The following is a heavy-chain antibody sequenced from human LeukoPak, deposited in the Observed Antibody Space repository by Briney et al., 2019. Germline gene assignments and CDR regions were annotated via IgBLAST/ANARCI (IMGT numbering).Heavy chain of an antibody. J-gene: IGHJ4*02. D-gene: IGHD3-22*01. CDR3: ARDGSFGGYYYFDY. Sequence: GGSLRLSCAASGFTFSSYAMHWVRQAPGEGGEGGAVISYDGSNKYYADSVKGRFTISRDNSKNTLYLQMNSLRAEDTAVYYCARDGSFGGYYYFDYWGQGTLVTVSS. CDR1: GFTFSSYA. V-gene: IGHV3-30*04. CDR2: ISYDGSNK.